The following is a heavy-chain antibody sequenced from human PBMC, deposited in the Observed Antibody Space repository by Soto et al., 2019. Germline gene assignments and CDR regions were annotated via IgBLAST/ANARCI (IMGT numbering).Heavy chain of an antibody. CDR3: ARDVLRFLEWFPNWFDP. CDR1: GGSFSGYD. Sequence: SETLSLTCAVYGGSFSGYDWSWIRQPPGKGLEWIGEINHSGSTNYNPSLKSRVTISVDTSKNQFSLKLSSVTAADTAVYYCARDVLRFLEWFPNWFDPWGQGTLVTVSS. J-gene: IGHJ5*02. CDR2: INHSGST. D-gene: IGHD3-3*01. V-gene: IGHV4-34*01.